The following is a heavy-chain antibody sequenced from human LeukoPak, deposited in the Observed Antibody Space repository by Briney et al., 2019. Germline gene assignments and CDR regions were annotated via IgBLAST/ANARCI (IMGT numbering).Heavy chain of an antibody. V-gene: IGHV4-4*09. CDR1: GVSMNNNY. D-gene: IGHD3-9*01. CDR3: VRGDDLLTGSYDWFNP. CDR2: MSFSGSA. Sequence: PSETLPLTCAVSGVSMNNNYWAWIRQSPGGKLEWIGYMSFSGSATYNPSLNSRVSISVDSSKNQLSLDLTSLTAADTAVYYCVRGDDLLTGSYDWFNPWGQGTLVIVSS. J-gene: IGHJ5*02.